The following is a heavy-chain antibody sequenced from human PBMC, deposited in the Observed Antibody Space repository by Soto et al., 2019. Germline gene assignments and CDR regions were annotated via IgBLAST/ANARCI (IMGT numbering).Heavy chain of an antibody. D-gene: IGHD4-17*01. CDR2: ITPILGIA. CDR1: GGTFSSYS. V-gene: IGHV1-69*08. CDR3: AREPYGDYSGY. Sequence: QVQLVQSGAEVKETGSSVKVSCKASGGTFSSYSINWVRQAPGQGLEWMGRITPILGIANYAQKFQGRVTITADKSTSTAYMELSSLRSEDTAVYYCAREPYGDYSGYWGQGTLVTVSS. J-gene: IGHJ4*02.